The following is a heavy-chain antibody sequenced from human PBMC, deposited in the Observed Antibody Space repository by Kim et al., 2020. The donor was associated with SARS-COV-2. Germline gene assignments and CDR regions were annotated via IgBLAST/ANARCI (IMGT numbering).Heavy chain of an antibody. J-gene: IGHJ4*02. V-gene: IGHV3-30-3*01. Sequence: GGSLRLSCAASGFTFSSYAMHWVRQAPGKGLEWVAVISYDGSNKYYADSVKGRFTISRDNSKNTLYLQMNSLRAEDTAVYYCARERLVDYVVDYWGQGTLVTVSS. CDR3: ARERLVDYVVDY. CDR1: GFTFSSYA. CDR2: ISYDGSNK. D-gene: IGHD4-17*01.